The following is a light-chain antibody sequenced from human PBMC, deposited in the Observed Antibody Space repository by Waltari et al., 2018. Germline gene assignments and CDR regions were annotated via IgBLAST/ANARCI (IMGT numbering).Light chain of an antibody. J-gene: IGKJ4*01. Sequence: MTQSPSSLSASVGDRVTITCRASQSISTYLNWYQQKPGHPPRLLIHGPSTRDTGIPVRFSGSGSGTDFTLTITGLQSEDFAVYFCQQYNQWPLTFGRGTKVEIK. V-gene: IGKV3-15*01. CDR2: GPS. CDR3: QQYNQWPLT. CDR1: QSISTY.